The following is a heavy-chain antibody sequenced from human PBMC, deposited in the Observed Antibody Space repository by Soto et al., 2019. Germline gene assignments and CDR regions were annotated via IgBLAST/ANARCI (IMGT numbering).Heavy chain of an antibody. CDR3: ARDRQAVAGNYYYYGLDV. V-gene: IGHV4-59*01. Sequence: QVQLQESGPGLVKPSETLSLTCTVPGGSISSYYWSWIRQPPGKGLEWIGYIYYSGRTNYNPSLNSRVTSSVDPSNSRFSLTLSSVTAADTAVYYCARDRQAVAGNYYYYGLDVWGQGTTVTVSS. CDR1: GGSISSYY. J-gene: IGHJ6*02. D-gene: IGHD6-19*01. CDR2: IYYSGRT.